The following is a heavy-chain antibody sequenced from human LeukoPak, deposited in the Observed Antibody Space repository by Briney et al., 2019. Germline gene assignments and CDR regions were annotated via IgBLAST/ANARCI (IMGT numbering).Heavy chain of an antibody. Sequence: ASVKVSCKASGGTFSSYAISWVRQAPGQGLEWMGGIIPIFGTANYAQKFQGRVTITADESTSTAYMELSSLRSEGTAVYYCARDAYYYDSSGYYYEAFYYYHMDVWGKGTTVTVSS. CDR1: GGTFSSYA. CDR2: IIPIFGTA. V-gene: IGHV1-69*13. J-gene: IGHJ6*03. CDR3: ARDAYYYDSSGYYYEAFYYYHMDV. D-gene: IGHD3-22*01.